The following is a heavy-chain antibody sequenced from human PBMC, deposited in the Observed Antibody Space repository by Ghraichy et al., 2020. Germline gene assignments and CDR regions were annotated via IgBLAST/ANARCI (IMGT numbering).Heavy chain of an antibody. D-gene: IGHD1-14*01. CDR2: IYHSGST. Sequence: SETLSLTCAVSGYSISSGYYWGWIRQPPGKGLEWIGSIYHSGSTYYNPSLKSRVTISVDTSKNQFSLKLSSVTAADTAVYYCARSAPEYGSSPNWFDPWGQGTLVTVSS. V-gene: IGHV4-38-2*01. CDR3: ARSAPEYGSSPNWFDP. J-gene: IGHJ5*02. CDR1: GYSISSGYY.